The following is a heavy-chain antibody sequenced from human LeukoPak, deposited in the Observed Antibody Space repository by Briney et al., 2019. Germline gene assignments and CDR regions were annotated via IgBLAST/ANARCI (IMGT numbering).Heavy chain of an antibody. D-gene: IGHD3-16*01. CDR1: GFTFSGFS. Sequence: GGSLRLSCAASGFTFSGFSMNWVRQAPGKGLERVSYISDSSTSIYYADSVKGRFTISRDNAKNSLYLQMDSLRAEDTAVYYCARDSSLYNNNLYAYFDYWGQGTLVTVSS. CDR3: ARDSSLYNNNLYAYFDY. CDR2: ISDSSTSI. V-gene: IGHV3-48*04. J-gene: IGHJ4*02.